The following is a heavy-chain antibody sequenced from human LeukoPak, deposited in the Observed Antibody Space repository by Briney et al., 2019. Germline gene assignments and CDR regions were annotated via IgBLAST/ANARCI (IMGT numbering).Heavy chain of an antibody. J-gene: IGHJ4*02. CDR3: ARGTRLGVVDY. CDR2: TGTAGDT. CDR1: GFTFSSYD. V-gene: IGHV3-13*01. Sequence: GGSLRLSCAASGFTFSSYDMHWVRQATGKGLEWVSATGTAGDTYYPGSVKGRFTISRENAKNSLCLQMNSLRAGDTAVYYCARGTRLGVVDYWGQGTLVTVSS. D-gene: IGHD3-16*01.